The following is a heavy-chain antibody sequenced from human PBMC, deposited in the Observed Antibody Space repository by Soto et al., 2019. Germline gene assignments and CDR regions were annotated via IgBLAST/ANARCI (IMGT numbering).Heavy chain of an antibody. D-gene: IGHD2-21*02. Sequence: QVQLQQSGPGLVTPSQTLSLTCTVSGGSISYEYYHWTWIRQSPGRGLDWIGYIHYSGSIIYNPSFKSRVTISVDTSKKQFSLELSSVTAADTAVYFCAREDDGGDRDYYGLDVWGQGTTVTVSS. CDR2: IHYSGSI. V-gene: IGHV4-30-4*08. J-gene: IGHJ6*02. CDR3: AREDDGGDRDYYGLDV. CDR1: GGSISYEYYH.